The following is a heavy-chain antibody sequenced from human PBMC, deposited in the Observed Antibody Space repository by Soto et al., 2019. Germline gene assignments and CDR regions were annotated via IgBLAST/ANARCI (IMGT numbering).Heavy chain of an antibody. CDR2: ISGSGGRT. D-gene: IGHD1-7*01. CDR1: GFTFSSYA. V-gene: IGHV3-23*01. Sequence: EVQLLESGGGLVQPGGSLRLSCAASGFTFSSYAMSWVRQAPGKGLEWVSAISGSGGRTYYEASVKGRFTISRDNSKNTMYLQMNSLRDEDTAVYYCANYHPWNYGSFDYWGKGSLVTVAS. CDR3: ANYHPWNYGSFDY. J-gene: IGHJ4*02.